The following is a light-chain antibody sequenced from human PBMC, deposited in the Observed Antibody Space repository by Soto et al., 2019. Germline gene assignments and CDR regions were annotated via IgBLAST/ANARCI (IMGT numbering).Light chain of an antibody. J-gene: IGKJ5*01. CDR2: GAS. V-gene: IGKV3D-20*02. CDR1: QSVSSSY. Sequence: EIVLTQSPGTLSLSPGERATLSCSASQSVSSSYLAWYQQKPGQAPRLLIYGASNRATGIPARFSGSGSGTDFTLTISSLEPEDFAVYYCQQRSNWPPKTFFGQGTRLEIK. CDR3: QQRSNWPPKTF.